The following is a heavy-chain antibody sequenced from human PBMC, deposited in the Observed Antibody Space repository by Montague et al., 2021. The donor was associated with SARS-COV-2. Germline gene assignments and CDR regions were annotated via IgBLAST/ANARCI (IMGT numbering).Heavy chain of an antibody. V-gene: IGHV4-39*07. J-gene: IGHJ4*02. D-gene: IGHD3-9*01. CDR3: GSDTTAYFRFDY. Sequence: SETLSLTCTVSGASIGRSTYYWGWIRQPPGKDWEGIGPIYYSGTTHYNPSLRIRVTTSLDTSKNQVSLRLTTVTAADTAFYSCGSDTTAYFRFDYWGRGTLISVSS. CDR1: GASIGRSTYY. CDR2: IYYSGTT.